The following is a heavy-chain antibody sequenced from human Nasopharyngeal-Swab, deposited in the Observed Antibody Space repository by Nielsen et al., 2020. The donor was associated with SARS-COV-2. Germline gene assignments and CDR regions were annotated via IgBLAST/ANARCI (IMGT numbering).Heavy chain of an antibody. D-gene: IGHD6-6*01. CDR2: INHSGST. Sequence: VRQMPGKGLEWIGEINHSGSTNYNPSLKSRVTISVDTSKNQFSLKLSSVTAADTAVYYCARGAHSSSSGVGNWFDPWGQGTLVTVSS. V-gene: IGHV4-34*01. J-gene: IGHJ5*02. CDR3: ARGAHSSSSGVGNWFDP.